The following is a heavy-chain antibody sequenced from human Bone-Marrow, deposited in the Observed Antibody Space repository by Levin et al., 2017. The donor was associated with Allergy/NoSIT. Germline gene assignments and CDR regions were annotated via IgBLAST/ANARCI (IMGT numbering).Heavy chain of an antibody. Sequence: ASVKVSCKASGYTFTGYYMHWVRQAPGQGLEWMGWINPNSGDTNYAQKFQGRVTITRDTSISTAYMELSSLRSDDTAVYYCARDRDRAVLWHGMDLWGQGTTVTVSS. J-gene: IGHJ6*02. CDR1: GYTFTGYY. D-gene: IGHD2-21*01. CDR3: ARDRDRAVLWHGMDL. CDR2: INPNSGDT. V-gene: IGHV1-2*02.